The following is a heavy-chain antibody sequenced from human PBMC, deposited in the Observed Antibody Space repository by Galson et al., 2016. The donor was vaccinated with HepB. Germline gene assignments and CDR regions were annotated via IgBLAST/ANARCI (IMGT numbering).Heavy chain of an antibody. CDR3: ARDLDY. Sequence: SLRLSCAASGFSFGTWSMNWVRQAPGKGLEWISYISDNGKNKYYAGSVEGRFTISRDNARNSLNLQLHNLRAEDTALYYCARDLDYWGQGTMVTVSS. CDR1: GFSFGTWS. J-gene: IGHJ4*02. V-gene: IGHV3-48*01. CDR2: ISDNGKNK.